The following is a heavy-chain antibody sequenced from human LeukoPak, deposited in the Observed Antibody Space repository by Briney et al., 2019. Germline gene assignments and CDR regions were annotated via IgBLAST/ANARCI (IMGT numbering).Heavy chain of an antibody. CDR3: AKELVVVPAAIDY. J-gene: IGHJ4*02. CDR1: GFTFSSYA. V-gene: IGHV3-23*01. CDR2: ISGSGGST. D-gene: IGHD2-2*01. Sequence: GGSLRLSCAASGFTFSSYAMSWVRQAPGKGLEWVSAISGSGGSTYYADSVKGRFTISRDNSKSTLCLQMNSLRAEDTAVYYCAKELVVVPAAIDYWGQGTLVTVSS.